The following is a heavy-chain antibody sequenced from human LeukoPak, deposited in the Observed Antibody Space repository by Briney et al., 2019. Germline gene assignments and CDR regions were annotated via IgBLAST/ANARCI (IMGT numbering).Heavy chain of an antibody. CDR3: ARATRGGSSSSLIRLVDY. Sequence: AASVKVSCKASGYTFTGYFIHWVRQAPGQGLEWMGWINPNSSDTNYAQNFQGRVTMTRDTSISTASMELSRLTSDDTAVYYCARATRGGSSSSLIRLVDYWGQGTLVTVSS. D-gene: IGHD6-6*01. J-gene: IGHJ4*02. CDR2: INPNSSDT. CDR1: GYTFTGYF. V-gene: IGHV1-2*02.